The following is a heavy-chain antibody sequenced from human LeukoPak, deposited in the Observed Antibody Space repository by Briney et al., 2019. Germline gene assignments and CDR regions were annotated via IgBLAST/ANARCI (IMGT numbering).Heavy chain of an antibody. V-gene: IGHV3-30-3*01. J-gene: IGHJ4*02. CDR2: ISYDGSNK. D-gene: IGHD6-13*01. CDR3: ARELRYDSSSWGPLYYFDY. CDR1: GFTFSSYA. Sequence: PGGSLRLSCAASGFTFSSYAMHWVRQAPGKGLEWVAVISYDGSNKYYADSVKGRFTISRDNSKNTLYLQMNSLRAEDTAVYYCARELRYDSSSWGPLYYFDYWGQGTLVTVSS.